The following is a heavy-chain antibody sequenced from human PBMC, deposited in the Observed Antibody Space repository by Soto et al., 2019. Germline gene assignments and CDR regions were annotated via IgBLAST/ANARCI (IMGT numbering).Heavy chain of an antibody. Sequence: EVQLVQSGAEVKKPGESLRISCKGSGYSFTSYWISWVRQMPGKGLEWMGRIDPSDSYTNYSPSFQGHVTISADKSISTAYLQWSSLKASDTAMYYCARGGYDILTGYLDYYYYYGMDVWGQGTTVTVSS. CDR3: ARGGYDILTGYLDYYYYYGMDV. J-gene: IGHJ6*02. D-gene: IGHD3-9*01. CDR2: IDPSDSYT. V-gene: IGHV5-10-1*03. CDR1: GYSFTSYW.